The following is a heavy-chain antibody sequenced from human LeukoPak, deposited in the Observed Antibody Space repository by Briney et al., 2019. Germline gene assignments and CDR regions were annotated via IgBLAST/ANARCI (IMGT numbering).Heavy chain of an antibody. CDR2: IYYSGKT. V-gene: IGHV4-39*01. CDR3: ARTIIAFHSPLDS. D-gene: IGHD2-15*01. Sequence: SETLSLTCSVSGASISTSGSYWGWIRQPPGKGLEWIGSIYYSGKTYDNPSLKSRVTMSVDMSKNQFSLQLNSVTAADTAVYYCARTIIAFHSPLDSWGKGTLVTVSS. J-gene: IGHJ4*02. CDR1: GASISTSGSY.